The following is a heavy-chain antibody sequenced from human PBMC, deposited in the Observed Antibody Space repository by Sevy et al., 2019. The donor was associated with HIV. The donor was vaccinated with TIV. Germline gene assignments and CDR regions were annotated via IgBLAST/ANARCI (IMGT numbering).Heavy chain of an antibody. D-gene: IGHD6-6*01. CDR2: IYYSGST. Sequence: SETLSLTCTVSGGSISSSSYFWGWIRQPPGKGLELIGTIYYSGSTYYNPSLKSRVTISVDTSKNQFSLKVSSVTAADTAVYYCARERGYSSSLFDYWGQGTLVTVSS. V-gene: IGHV4-39*02. J-gene: IGHJ4*02. CDR3: ARERGYSSSLFDY. CDR1: GGSISSSSYF.